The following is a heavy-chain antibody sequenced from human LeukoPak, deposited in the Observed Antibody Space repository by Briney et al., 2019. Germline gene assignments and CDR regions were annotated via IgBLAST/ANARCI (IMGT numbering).Heavy chain of an antibody. J-gene: IGHJ4*02. V-gene: IGHV4-4*09. CDR1: AGSICSYY. Sequence: PSGTLFLLCTVAAGSICSYYWSWFRQPPRKGREWIGYIYTSGSTNYNPAFERRVTITVDTSKDQFSLKVNSVTAAARAEDSCARHMVRGVRNTGFDYWGQGTLVTVSS. CDR3: ARHMVRGVRNTGFDY. D-gene: IGHD3-10*01. CDR2: IYTSGST.